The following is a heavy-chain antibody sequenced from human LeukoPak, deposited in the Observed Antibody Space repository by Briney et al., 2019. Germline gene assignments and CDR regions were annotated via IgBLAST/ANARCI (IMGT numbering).Heavy chain of an antibody. J-gene: IGHJ4*02. Sequence: GASVKVPCKASGITSTNFAVQWVRQARGQRLEWIGWIIVGTGATKCAQDFQHRVTITRDMSTRILYMELTSLRSEDTAVYYCAADLSDPRRGASYLDSWGQGTLVTVSS. CDR1: GITSTNFA. CDR3: AADLSDPRRGASYLDS. CDR2: IIVGTGAT. V-gene: IGHV1-58*01. D-gene: IGHD1-1*01.